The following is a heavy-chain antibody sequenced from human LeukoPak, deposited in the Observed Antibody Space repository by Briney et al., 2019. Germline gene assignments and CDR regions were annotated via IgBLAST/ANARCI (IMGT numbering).Heavy chain of an antibody. CDR1: GGSISNYY. V-gene: IGHV4-59*12. D-gene: IGHD6-13*01. CDR3: ARDYLSSSWFRPDNWFDP. J-gene: IGHJ5*02. Sequence: SETLSLTCTVSGGSISNYYWSWIRQPPGKGLEWIGFIYYSGSTNYNPSLKSRVTISVDTSKNQFSLKLSSVTAADTAVYYCARDYLSSSWFRPDNWFDPWGQGTLVTVSS. CDR2: IYYSGST.